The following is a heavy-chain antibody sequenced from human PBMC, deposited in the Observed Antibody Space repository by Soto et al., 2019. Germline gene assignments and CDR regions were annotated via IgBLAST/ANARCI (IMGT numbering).Heavy chain of an antibody. CDR1: GGTFSSYA. V-gene: IGHV1-69*01. CDR2: IIPISGTA. J-gene: IGHJ6*02. Sequence: QVQLVQSGAEVKKPGSSVKVSCTASGGTFSSYAISWVRQAPGQGLEWMGGIIPISGTANYAQKFQGRVTITADESTSTGYMELSSLRSEDTAVYYCARSQGSSTSLEIYYYYYYGMDVWGQGTTVTVSS. CDR3: ARSQGSSTSLEIYYYYYYGMDV. D-gene: IGHD2-2*01.